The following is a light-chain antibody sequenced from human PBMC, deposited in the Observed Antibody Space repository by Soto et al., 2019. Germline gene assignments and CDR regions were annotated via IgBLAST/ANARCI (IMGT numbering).Light chain of an antibody. CDR2: GTS. Sequence: EIVFAQSPATLSVYTGERATLSCRASQSVSSNLAWYQQKPGQAPRLLIYGTSTRATGIPARFSGSGSGTEFTLTISSLQSEDFAVYYCQQYNNWPLTFGGGTKVYIK. V-gene: IGKV3-15*01. CDR1: QSVSSN. CDR3: QQYNNWPLT. J-gene: IGKJ4*01.